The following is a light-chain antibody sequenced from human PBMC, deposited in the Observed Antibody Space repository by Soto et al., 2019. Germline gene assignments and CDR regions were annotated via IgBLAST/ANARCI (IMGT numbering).Light chain of an antibody. CDR3: QQYDSYPLT. Sequence: DIQMTQSPSTLSASVGDRVTITCRASQNIDTLLAWYQQKPGKAPMFLIYKASTLESGVPSRFGGSGSGTEFTLTISSLQPDDFATYYCQQYDSYPLTFGQGTKLEIK. V-gene: IGKV1-5*03. CDR2: KAS. J-gene: IGKJ2*01. CDR1: QNIDTL.